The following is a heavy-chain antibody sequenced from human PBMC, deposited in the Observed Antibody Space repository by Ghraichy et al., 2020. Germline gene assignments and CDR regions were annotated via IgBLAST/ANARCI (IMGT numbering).Heavy chain of an antibody. D-gene: IGHD1-1*01. CDR1: GGTFSSYA. CDR3: ARAVLFTGTTDFYYGMDV. J-gene: IGHJ6*02. V-gene: IGHV1-69*13. Sequence: SVKVSCKASGGTFSSYAISWVRQAPGQGLEWMGGTIPISGTAKYAQKFQGRVTITADEPTSTAYMELSSLRSEDPAVYYCARAVLFTGTTDFYYGMDVWGQGTTVTVSS. CDR2: TIPISGTA.